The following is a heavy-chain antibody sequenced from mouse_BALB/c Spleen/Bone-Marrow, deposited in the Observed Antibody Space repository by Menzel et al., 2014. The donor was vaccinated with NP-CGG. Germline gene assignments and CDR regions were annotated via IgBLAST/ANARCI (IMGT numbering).Heavy chain of an antibody. CDR1: GFDFSRSW. V-gene: IGHV4-1*02. J-gene: IGHJ2*01. CDR2: INPDSSTI. CDR3: ARQGYYGYSDY. D-gene: IGHD1-2*01. Sequence: EVQLQQSGGGLVQPGGSLQLSCAASGFDFSRSWMSWVRQAPGKGLEWIGEINPDSSTINYTPSLKDKFIISRDNAKNTLYLQMRKVRSEDTALYYCARQGYYGYSDYWGQGTTLTVSS.